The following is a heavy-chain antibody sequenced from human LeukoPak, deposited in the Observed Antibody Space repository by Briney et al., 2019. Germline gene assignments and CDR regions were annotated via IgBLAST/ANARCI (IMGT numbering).Heavy chain of an antibody. CDR2: ISSSGSTI. J-gene: IGHJ4*02. Sequence: PGGFLRLSCAASGSTFSSYEMNWVRQAPGKGLEWVSYISSSGSTIYYADSVKGRFTISRDNAKNSLYLQMNSLRAEDTAVYYCARVGYSSSAFEFDYWGQGTLVTVSS. CDR3: ARVGYSSSAFEFDY. CDR1: GSTFSSYE. V-gene: IGHV3-48*03. D-gene: IGHD6-6*01.